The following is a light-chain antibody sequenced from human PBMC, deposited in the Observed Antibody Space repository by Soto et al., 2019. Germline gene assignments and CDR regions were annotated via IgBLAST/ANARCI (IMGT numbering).Light chain of an antibody. V-gene: IGLV2-14*03. Sequence: QSALTQPASVSASPGQSITISCTGTSSDVGGSNFVSWYQRHPGKPPKLIIYDVATRPSGVSNRFSGSKSGNTASLTISGLQAEDEADYYCSSYTSTSTVLFGGGTKLTVL. J-gene: IGLJ2*01. CDR2: DVA. CDR3: SSYTSTSTVL. CDR1: SSDVGGSNF.